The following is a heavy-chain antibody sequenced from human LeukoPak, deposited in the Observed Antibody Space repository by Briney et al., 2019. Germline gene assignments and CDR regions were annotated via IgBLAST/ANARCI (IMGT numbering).Heavy chain of an antibody. CDR3: VRALSSSSPY. Sequence: PGGSLRLSCVGFGLTFRNYGMNWVRQAPGTGLEWVAGMREDGGQEYYVDSVRGRFTISRDSAKNSLYLQMNSLRVEDTAVYYCVRALSSSSPYWGQGTLVTVSS. V-gene: IGHV3-7*03. D-gene: IGHD6-6*01. CDR2: MREDGGQE. J-gene: IGHJ4*02. CDR1: GLTFRNYG.